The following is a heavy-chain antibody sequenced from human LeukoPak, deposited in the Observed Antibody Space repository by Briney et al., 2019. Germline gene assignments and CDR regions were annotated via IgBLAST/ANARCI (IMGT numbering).Heavy chain of an antibody. J-gene: IGHJ4*02. CDR3: AREGGSGYNLQPCDY. CDR1: GGTFSSYA. Sequence: SVKVSCKASGGTFSSYAISWVRQAPGQGLEWRGGIIPIFGTANYAQKFQGRVTITADESTSTAYMELSSLRSEDTAVYYCAREGGSGYNLQPCDYWGQGTLVTVSS. CDR2: IIPIFGTA. D-gene: IGHD5-24*01. V-gene: IGHV1-69*13.